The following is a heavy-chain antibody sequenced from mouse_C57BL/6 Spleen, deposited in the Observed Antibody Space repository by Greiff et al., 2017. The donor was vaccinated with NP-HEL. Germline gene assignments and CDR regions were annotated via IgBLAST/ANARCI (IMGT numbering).Heavy chain of an antibody. CDR1: GYTFTSYG. J-gene: IGHJ2*01. D-gene: IGHD3-2*02. CDR2: IYPRSGNT. Sequence: VMLVESGAELARPGASVKLSCKASGYTFTSYGISWVKQRTGQGLEWIGEIYPRSGNTYYNEKFKGKATLTADKSSSTAYMELRSLTSEDSAVYFCAREGAQAVYFDYWGQGTTLTVSS. CDR3: AREGAQAVYFDY. V-gene: IGHV1-81*01.